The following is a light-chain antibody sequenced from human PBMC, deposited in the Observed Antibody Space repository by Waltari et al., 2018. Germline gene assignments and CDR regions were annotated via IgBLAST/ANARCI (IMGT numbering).Light chain of an antibody. CDR2: EAS. CDR1: QSVSIH. J-gene: IGKJ5*01. Sequence: EVVMTQSPASLSLSPGQRATIPCRASQSVSIHVPWYQQTPGQLPRVLIYEASSRATGVPGRFSGSGSGTQFTLTISSLQPEDFAVYYCQQYSSWPPITFGQGTRL. CDR3: QQYSSWPPIT. V-gene: IGKV3-15*01.